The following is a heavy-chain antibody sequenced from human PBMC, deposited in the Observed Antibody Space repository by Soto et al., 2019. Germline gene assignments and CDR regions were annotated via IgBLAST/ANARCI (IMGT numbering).Heavy chain of an antibody. CDR3: AKDSTYYYDSSGYLGY. Sequence: GGSLSLSCAASGFTFSSYGMHWVRQAPGKGLEWVAVISYDGSNKYYADSVKGRFTTSRDNSKNTLYLQMNSLRAEDTAVYYCAKDSTYYYDSSGYLGYWGQGTLVTVSS. CDR2: ISYDGSNK. D-gene: IGHD3-22*01. J-gene: IGHJ4*02. V-gene: IGHV3-30*18. CDR1: GFTFSSYG.